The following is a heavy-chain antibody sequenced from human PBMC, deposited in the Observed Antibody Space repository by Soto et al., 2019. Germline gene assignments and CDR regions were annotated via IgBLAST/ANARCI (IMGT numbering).Heavy chain of an antibody. CDR2: ISAHDGHT. CDR1: GYTFISYG. D-gene: IGHD2-15*01. CDR3: ARGQGEYCSRGSCYANYYYNGMDV. J-gene: IGHJ6*02. V-gene: IGHV1-18*01. Sequence: QVQLVQSGAEVKKPGASVKVSCKASGYTFISYGITWVRQAPGQGLEWMGWISAHDGHTNSAHKLQDRVTMTTDTFTSPAYMDLRSLRSDDTAVYYCARGQGEYCSRGSCYANYYYNGMDVWGQGTTVTVSS.